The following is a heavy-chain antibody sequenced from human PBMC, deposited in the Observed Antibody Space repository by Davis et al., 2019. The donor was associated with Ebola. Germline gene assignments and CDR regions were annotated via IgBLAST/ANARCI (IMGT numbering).Heavy chain of an antibody. Sequence: MPSETLSLTCTVSGGSISSTSYYWGWIRQPPGKGLEWIGSIYYSGSTYYNPSLKSRVTISVDTSKNQFSLRLSSVTAADTAVYYCARAMTYYYDSSGYYSPYYFDYWGQGTLVTVSS. D-gene: IGHD3-22*01. J-gene: IGHJ4*02. CDR3: ARAMTYYYDSSGYYSPYYFDY. CDR2: IYYSGST. V-gene: IGHV4-39*01. CDR1: GGSISSTSYY.